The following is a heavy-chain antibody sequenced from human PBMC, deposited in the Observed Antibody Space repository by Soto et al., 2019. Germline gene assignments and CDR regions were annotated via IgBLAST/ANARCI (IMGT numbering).Heavy chain of an antibody. CDR3: AKGGDYDGGQFDY. CDR2: ISYGGGNK. J-gene: IGHJ4*02. CDR1: GFTFSSYA. Sequence: QVQLVESGGGVVQPGRSLRLSCAASGFTFSSYAMHWVRQAPGKGLEWVAVISYGGGNKNYADSVKGRVTISRDNSKNTLYLQMNSLRAEDTAVYYCAKGGDYDGGQFDYWGQGTLLTASS. V-gene: IGHV3-30*18. D-gene: IGHD4-17*01.